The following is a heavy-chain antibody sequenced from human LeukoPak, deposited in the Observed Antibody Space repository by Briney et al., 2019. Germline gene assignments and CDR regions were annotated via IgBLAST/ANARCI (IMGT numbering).Heavy chain of an antibody. J-gene: IGHJ4*02. Sequence: PGRSLRLSCAVSGFTSSSYGMHWVRQTPGKGLEWVAVIWTDGSNKYNADSVKGRFTVSRDNSENTLHLQMNSLRAEDTAVYYCARGGGSGDYYGAFGYWGQGTLVTVSS. V-gene: IGHV3-33*01. CDR1: GFTSSSYG. CDR2: IWTDGSNK. CDR3: ARGGGSGDYYGAFGY. D-gene: IGHD3-22*01.